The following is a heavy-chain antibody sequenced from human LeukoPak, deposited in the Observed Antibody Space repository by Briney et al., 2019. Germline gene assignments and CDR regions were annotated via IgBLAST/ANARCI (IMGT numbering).Heavy chain of an antibody. CDR3: ARDYADYFYYYMDV. D-gene: IGHD3-16*01. CDR1: GGTFSSYA. Sequence: GASVKVSCKASGGTFSSYAISWVRQAPGQGLEWMGGIIPIFGTANYAQKFQGRVTLTADKSTSTVYMELSSLRSGDTAVYYCARDYADYFYYYMDVWGKGTTVTVSS. V-gene: IGHV1-69*06. J-gene: IGHJ6*03. CDR2: IIPIFGTA.